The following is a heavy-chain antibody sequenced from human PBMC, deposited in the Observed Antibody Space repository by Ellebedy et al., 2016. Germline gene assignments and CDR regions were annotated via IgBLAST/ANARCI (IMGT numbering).Heavy chain of an antibody. CDR2: ITDRYA. Sequence: GESLKISCAVSGLTLSGSDMSWVRQAPGKGLEWVSVITDRYADYADSVKGRFTISRDNSKNTLYLQMNSLGAEDTAVYYCAKTKSPLCCYATDIWGQGTTVTVSS. V-gene: IGHV3-23*01. D-gene: IGHD2-21*01. CDR3: AKTKSPLCCYATDI. CDR1: GLTLSGSD. J-gene: IGHJ6*02.